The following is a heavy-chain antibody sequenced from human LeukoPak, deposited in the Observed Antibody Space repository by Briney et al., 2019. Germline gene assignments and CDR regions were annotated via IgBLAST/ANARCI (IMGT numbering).Heavy chain of an antibody. Sequence: GGSLRLSCAGSGFTFSSYGMSWVRQAPVKGLEWVSGITGSGGSTYYADSVKGRFTISRDNSKNTLYLQMNSLRAEDTAVYYCAKAHGGYSWDYWGQGTLVTVSS. V-gene: IGHV3-23*01. J-gene: IGHJ4*02. CDR1: GFTFSSYG. CDR3: AKAHGGYSWDY. D-gene: IGHD5-12*01. CDR2: ITGSGGST.